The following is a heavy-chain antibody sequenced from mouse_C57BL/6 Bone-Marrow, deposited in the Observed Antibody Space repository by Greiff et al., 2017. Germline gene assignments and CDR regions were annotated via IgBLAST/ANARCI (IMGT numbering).Heavy chain of an antibody. D-gene: IGHD6-1*01. CDR3: RGFLSYLDY. J-gene: IGHJ2*01. CDR2: INPEDGDT. V-gene: IGHV14-1*01. Sequence: EVQLQQSGAGLVRPGASVKMSCTASGFTFTDYYMHWVKQRPEQGLEWIGMINPEDGDTKYAPKFQGKATMTADTTSNTAYMQLSSLTSEDTAVYYCRGFLSYLDYWGQGTTVTVSS. CDR1: GFTFTDYY.